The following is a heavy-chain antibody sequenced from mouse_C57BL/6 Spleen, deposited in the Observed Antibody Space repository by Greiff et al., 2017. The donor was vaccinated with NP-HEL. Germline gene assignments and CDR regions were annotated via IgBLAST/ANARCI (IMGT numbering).Heavy chain of an antibody. CDR2: ISYDGSN. CDR3: AGGPPSYDGFDY. V-gene: IGHV3-6*01. Sequence: EVQRVESGPGLVKPSQSLSLTCSVTGYSITSGYYWNWIRQFPGNKLEWMGYISYDGSNNYNPSLKNRISITRDTSKNQFFLKLNSVTTEDTATYYCAGGPPSYDGFDYWGQGTTLTVSS. J-gene: IGHJ2*01. CDR1: GYSITSGYY. D-gene: IGHD2-3*01.